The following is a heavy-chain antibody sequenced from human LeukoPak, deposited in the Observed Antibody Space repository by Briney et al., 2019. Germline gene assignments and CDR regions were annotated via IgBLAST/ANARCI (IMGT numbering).Heavy chain of an antibody. D-gene: IGHD3-10*01. V-gene: IGHV1-8*01. CDR1: GYTFTSYD. CDR3: ARDYGSENWFDP. CDR2: VNPNSGNA. J-gene: IGHJ5*02. Sequence: ASVKVSCKASGYTFTSYDINWVRQATGQGLEWMGWVNPNSGNAGYAQKFQGRLTMTRNTSISTAYMELSSLRSEDTAVYYCARDYGSENWFDPWGQGTLVTVSS.